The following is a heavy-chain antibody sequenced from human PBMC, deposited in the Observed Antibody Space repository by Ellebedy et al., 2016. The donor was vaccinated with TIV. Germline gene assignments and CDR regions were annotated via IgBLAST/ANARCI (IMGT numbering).Heavy chain of an antibody. CDR1: GFTFSNHW. J-gene: IGHJ4*02. V-gene: IGHV3-74*01. D-gene: IGHD4-11*01. CDR3: ARDNDYKIDY. Sequence: PGGSLRLSCAASGFTFSNHWMYWVRQAPGKGLLYIARLIGDGSKTSYADSVKGRFTISRDNAKNTLYLQLNSRGADDTAVYYCARDNDYKIDYWGQGTLVTVSS. CDR2: LIGDGSKT.